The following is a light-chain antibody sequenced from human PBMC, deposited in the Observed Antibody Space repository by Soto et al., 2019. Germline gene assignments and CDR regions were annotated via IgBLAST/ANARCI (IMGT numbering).Light chain of an antibody. V-gene: IGKV3-20*01. CDR3: QDYGGSPLYT. Sequence: IVMTQSPATLSVSPGERATLSCRASQSVSSNLAWYQQKPGQAPRLLIYDTSRRAAGIPDRFSGSASGTDFTLTVSRLEPEDFAVYYCQDYGGSPLYTFGQGTKVDI. CDR2: DTS. CDR1: QSVSSN. J-gene: IGKJ2*01.